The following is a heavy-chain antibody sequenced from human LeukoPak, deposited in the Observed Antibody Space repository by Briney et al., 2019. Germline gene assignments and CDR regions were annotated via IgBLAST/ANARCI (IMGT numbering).Heavy chain of an antibody. Sequence: ASVKVSCKGSGGTFSSYAISWVRQAPGQGLEWMGGIIPIFGTANYAQKFQGRVTITADESTSTAYMELSSLRSEDTAVYYCARGERLYYYESRKFDPWGQGTLVTVSS. CDR1: GGTFSSYA. J-gene: IGHJ5*02. V-gene: IGHV1-69*13. CDR2: IIPIFGTA. CDR3: ARGERLYYYESRKFDP. D-gene: IGHD3-22*01.